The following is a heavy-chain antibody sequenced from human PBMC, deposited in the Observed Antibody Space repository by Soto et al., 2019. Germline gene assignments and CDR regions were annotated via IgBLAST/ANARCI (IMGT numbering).Heavy chain of an antibody. V-gene: IGHV1-69*04. CDR3: AREGDGYNFDTWFDP. Sequence: SVKVSWKASGDTFSSMTISWVRQAPGQGLEWVGRILPIIDLTNYAQKFQGRVTITADKFASTAYMDLSSLRSEDTAVYYCAREGDGYNFDTWFDPWGQGTLVTVSS. D-gene: IGHD5-12*01. CDR1: GDTFSSMT. CDR2: ILPIIDLT. J-gene: IGHJ5*02.